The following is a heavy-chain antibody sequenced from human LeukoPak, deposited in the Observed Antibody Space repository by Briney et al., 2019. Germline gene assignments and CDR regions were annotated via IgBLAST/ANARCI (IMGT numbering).Heavy chain of an antibody. Sequence: PGGSLRLSCVASEFIFGNFWMSWVRQAPGKGLERVANIKQDGSEKYYVDSVKGRFTISRDNPKNSLYLQMNSLRAEDTAMYFCARGGYCSPNTCFGFDPWGQGTLVTVSS. CDR3: ARGGYCSPNTCFGFDP. D-gene: IGHD2-15*01. V-gene: IGHV3-7*03. J-gene: IGHJ5*02. CDR1: EFIFGNFW. CDR2: IKQDGSEK.